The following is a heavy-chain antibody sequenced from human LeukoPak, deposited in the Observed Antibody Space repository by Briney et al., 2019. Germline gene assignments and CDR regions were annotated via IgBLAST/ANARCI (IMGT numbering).Heavy chain of an antibody. J-gene: IGHJ4*02. Sequence: KPSETLSLTCTVSGGSISSYYWSWIRQPPGKGLEWIGYIYYSGSTNYNPSLKSRVTISVDTSKNQFSLKLSSVTAADTAVYYCARNEYSGSYYTFWGQGTLVTVSS. CDR2: IYYSGST. CDR1: GGSISSYY. CDR3: ARNEYSGSYYTF. V-gene: IGHV4-59*01. D-gene: IGHD1-26*01.